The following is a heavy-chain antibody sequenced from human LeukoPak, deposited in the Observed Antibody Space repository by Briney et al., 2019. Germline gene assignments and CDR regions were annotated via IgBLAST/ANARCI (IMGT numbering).Heavy chain of an antibody. V-gene: IGHV1-2*02. Sequence: VASVKVSCKASGYTFTGYYMHWVRQAPGQGLEWMGWINPNSGGTNYAQKFQGRVTMTRDTSISTAYMELSRLRSEDTAVYYCARGEWIQLFYYYYYYGMDVWGQGTTVTVSS. J-gene: IGHJ6*02. CDR1: GYTFTGYY. D-gene: IGHD5-18*01. CDR3: ARGEWIQLFYYYYYYGMDV. CDR2: INPNSGGT.